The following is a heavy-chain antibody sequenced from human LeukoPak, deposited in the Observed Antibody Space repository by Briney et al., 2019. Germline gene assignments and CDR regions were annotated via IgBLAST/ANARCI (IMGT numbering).Heavy chain of an antibody. J-gene: IGHJ6*03. CDR1: GGSISSGGYY. CDR3: ARARGGYCSSTSCSPYYYYYYMDV. CDR2: IYHSGST. Sequence: PSETLSLTRTVSGGSISSGGYYWSWIRQPPGKGLEWIGYIYHSGSTYYNPSLKSRVTISVDRSKNQFSLKLSSVTAADTAVYYCARARGGYCSSTSCSPYYYYYYMDVWGKGTTVTVSS. V-gene: IGHV4-30-2*01. D-gene: IGHD2-2*01.